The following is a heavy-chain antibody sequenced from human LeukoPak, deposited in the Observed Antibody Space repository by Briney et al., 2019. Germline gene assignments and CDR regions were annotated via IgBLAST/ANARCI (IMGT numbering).Heavy chain of an antibody. V-gene: IGHV3-30-3*01. D-gene: IGHD5-12*01. J-gene: IGHJ4*02. Sequence: GGSLRLSCAASGFAFSSYAMHWVRQAPGKGLEWVAVISFDGSNKYYADSVKGRFTISRDNSKNTLYLQMNSLRAEDTAVYYCASGLDSGYDSAYWGQGTLVTVSS. CDR2: ISFDGSNK. CDR3: ASGLDSGYDSAY. CDR1: GFAFSSYA.